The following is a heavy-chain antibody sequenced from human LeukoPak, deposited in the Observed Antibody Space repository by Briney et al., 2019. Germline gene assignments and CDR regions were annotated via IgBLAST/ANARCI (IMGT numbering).Heavy chain of an antibody. CDR1: GYTFTGYY. J-gene: IGHJ4*02. CDR3: ARVSRYGDYGGFYFDY. D-gene: IGHD4-17*01. CDR2: INPNSGGT. Sequence: ASVKVSCKASGYTFTGYYMHWVRQAPGQGLEWMGWINPNSGGTNYAQKFQGRVTMTRDTSISTAYMELGRLRSDDTAVYYCARVSRYGDYGGFYFDYWGQGTLVTVSS. V-gene: IGHV1-2*02.